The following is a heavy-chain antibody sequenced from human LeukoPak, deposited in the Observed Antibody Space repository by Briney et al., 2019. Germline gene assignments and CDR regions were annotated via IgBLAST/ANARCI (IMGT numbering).Heavy chain of an antibody. CDR1: GFTFSSYW. CDR2: INHSGST. CDR3: ARHNVYSSSWYGRRNWFDP. J-gene: IGHJ5*02. D-gene: IGHD6-13*01. Sequence: GSLLLSCAASGFTFSSYWMSWIRQPPGKGLEWIGEINHSGSTNYNPSLKSRVTISVDTSKNQFSLKLSSVTAADTAVYYCARHNVYSSSWYGRRNWFDPWGQGTLVTVSS. V-gene: IGHV4-34*01.